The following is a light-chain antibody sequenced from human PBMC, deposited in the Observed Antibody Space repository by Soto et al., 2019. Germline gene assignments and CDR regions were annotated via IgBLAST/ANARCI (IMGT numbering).Light chain of an antibody. CDR3: GAWDDSLNGPV. V-gene: IGLV1-44*01. J-gene: IGLJ2*01. Sequence: QSVLTQPPSASGTPGQRVTISCSGSSSNIGSNTVNWYQQLPGTAPKLLIYSNNQRPSGVPDRFSGSKSGTSASLAINGLQSEDEADYFCGAWDDSLNGPVFGGGTKLTVL. CDR2: SNN. CDR1: SSNIGSNT.